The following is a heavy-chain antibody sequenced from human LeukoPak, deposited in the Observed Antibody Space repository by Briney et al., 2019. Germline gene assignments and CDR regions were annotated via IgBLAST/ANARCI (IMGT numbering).Heavy chain of an antibody. V-gene: IGHV3-20*04. D-gene: IGHD3-10*01. CDR2: INWSGGNT. CDR3: ARDVLGSSYKYPRY. J-gene: IGHJ4*02. CDR1: GFTFDDYG. Sequence: PGGSLRLSCVASGFTFDDYGMSWVRQAPGKGLEWVSGINWSGGNTGYVDSVKGRFTISRDNAKNSLFLQMNSLRAEDTAVYYCARDVLGSSYKYPRYWGQGTLVTVSS.